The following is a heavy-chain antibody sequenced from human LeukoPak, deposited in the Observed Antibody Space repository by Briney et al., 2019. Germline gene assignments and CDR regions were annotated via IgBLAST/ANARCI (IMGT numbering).Heavy chain of an antibody. V-gene: IGHV4-4*07. CDR3: AGEDYFDSSGYASWRFDI. CDR1: GNSFGDYY. J-gene: IGHJ3*02. D-gene: IGHD3-22*01. CDR2: IYTSGST. Sequence: SEALSLTCTVSGNSFGDYYWSWIRQPAGKGLEWIGRIYTSGSTTYNPSLESRVTMSVDTSKSQFSLNLMSVTAADTAVYYCAGEDYFDSSGYASWRFDIWGQGTMVTVSS.